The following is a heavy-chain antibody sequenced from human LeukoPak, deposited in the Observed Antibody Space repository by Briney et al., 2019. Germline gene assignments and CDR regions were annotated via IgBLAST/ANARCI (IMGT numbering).Heavy chain of an antibody. J-gene: IGHJ3*02. CDR3: ARWMGTWNPFDI. CDR1: GDSITNFY. CDR2: IYYTGST. Sequence: SETLSLTCIVSGDSITNFYWNWIRQPPGKGLEWIGYIYYTGSTTFNPSLKSRVTMSVDTSKNQFSLKLSSVTAADTAVYFCARWMGTWNPFDIWGQGTVVTVSS. V-gene: IGHV4-59*01. D-gene: IGHD1-1*01.